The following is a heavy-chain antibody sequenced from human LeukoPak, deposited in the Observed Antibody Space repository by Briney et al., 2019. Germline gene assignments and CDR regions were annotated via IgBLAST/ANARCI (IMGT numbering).Heavy chain of an antibody. Sequence: SVKVSCKASGGTFSSYAISWVRQAPGQGLEWMGRIISIFGTANYAQKFQGRVTITTDESTSTAYMELSSLRSEDTAVYYCAREMATFGYFDYWGQGTLVTVSS. D-gene: IGHD5-24*01. V-gene: IGHV1-69*05. CDR3: AREMATFGYFDY. J-gene: IGHJ4*02. CDR2: IISIFGTA. CDR1: GGTFSSYA.